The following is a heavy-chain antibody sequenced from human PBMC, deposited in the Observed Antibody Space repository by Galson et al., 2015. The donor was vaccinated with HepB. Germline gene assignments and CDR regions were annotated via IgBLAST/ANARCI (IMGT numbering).Heavy chain of an antibody. CDR1: GYAFTSYA. D-gene: IGHD4-17*01. CDR3: ARTLDYGDLGGDAFDI. V-gene: IGHV1-3*01. CDR2: INAGNGNT. J-gene: IGHJ3*02. Sequence: SCKASGYAFTSYAMHWVRQAPGQRLEWMGWINAGNGNTKYSQKFQDRVTITRDTSASTAYMELSSLRSEDTAVYYCARTLDYGDLGGDAFDIWGQGTMVTVSS.